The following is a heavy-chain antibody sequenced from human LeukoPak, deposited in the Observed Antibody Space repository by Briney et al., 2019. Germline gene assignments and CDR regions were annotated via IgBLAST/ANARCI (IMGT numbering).Heavy chain of an antibody. D-gene: IGHD4-11*01. Sequence: GGSLRLSCAASGFTFSNYAMSWVRQVPGKGLEWVSVISDSGGSTYYADSMKGRFAISRDSSKNTLFLQMNSLRAEDTAVYYCARSYSNHLFGMDVWGQGTTVTVS. CDR2: ISDSGGST. V-gene: IGHV3-23*01. J-gene: IGHJ6*02. CDR1: GFTFSNYA. CDR3: ARSYSNHLFGMDV.